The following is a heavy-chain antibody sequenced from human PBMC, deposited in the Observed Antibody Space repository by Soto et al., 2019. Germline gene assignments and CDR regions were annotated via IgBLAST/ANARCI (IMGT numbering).Heavy chain of an antibody. CDR3: ANNLYYDILTGSFDY. D-gene: IGHD3-9*01. Sequence: GGSLRLSCAASGFTFSSYGMHWVRQAPGKGLEWVAVISYDGSNKYYADSVKGRFTISRDNSKNTLYLQMNSLRAEDTAVYYCANNLYYDILTGSFDYWGQGTLVTVSS. CDR2: ISYDGSNK. V-gene: IGHV3-30*18. CDR1: GFTFSSYG. J-gene: IGHJ4*02.